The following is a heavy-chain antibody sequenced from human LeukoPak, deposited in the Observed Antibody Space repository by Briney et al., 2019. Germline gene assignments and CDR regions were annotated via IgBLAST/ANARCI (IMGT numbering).Heavy chain of an antibody. V-gene: IGHV3-7*04. D-gene: IGHD3-22*01. J-gene: IGHJ4*02. CDR1: GFTFSTYL. CDR2: SKQDGSEN. CDR3: ARVARGYPDS. Sequence: GGSLRLSCAASGFTFSTYLMSWVRQAPGKGLEWVAQSKQDGSENYSVDSVKGRFTISRDNAKNSVYLQMNSLRADNTAVYYCARVARGYPDSWGQGTLVTVSS.